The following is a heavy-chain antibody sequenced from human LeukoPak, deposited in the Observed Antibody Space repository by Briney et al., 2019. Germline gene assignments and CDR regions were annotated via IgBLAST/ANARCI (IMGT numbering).Heavy chain of an antibody. V-gene: IGHV3-64*01. CDR3: AKVPHSWGLFDS. Sequence: PGGSLRLSCAASGFTFSSYAMHWVRQAPGKGLEYVSAISSNGGSTYYANSVKGRFTISRDNSKNTLYLQMGSLRAEDTAVYFCAKVPHSWGLFDSWGQGTVVTVSS. D-gene: IGHD3-16*01. CDR1: GFTFSSYA. CDR2: ISSNGGST. J-gene: IGHJ4*02.